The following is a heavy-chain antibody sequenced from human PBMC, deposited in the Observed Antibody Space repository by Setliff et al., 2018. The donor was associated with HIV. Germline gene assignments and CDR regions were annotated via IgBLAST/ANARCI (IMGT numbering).Heavy chain of an antibody. CDR2: IYYSGST. V-gene: IGHV4-39*07. CDR1: GGSISSSSYY. J-gene: IGHJ6*03. Sequence: LSLTCTVSGGSISSSSYYWGWIRQPPGKGLEWIGSIYYSGSTYYNPSLKSRVTISVDTSKNQFSLKLSSVTAADTAVYYCARAHAPIVVVVAATVGWGSSVGLDITYSYAYYMDVWGNGTTVTVSS. D-gene: IGHD2-15*01. CDR3: ARAHAPIVVVVAATVGWGSSVGLDITYSYAYYMDV.